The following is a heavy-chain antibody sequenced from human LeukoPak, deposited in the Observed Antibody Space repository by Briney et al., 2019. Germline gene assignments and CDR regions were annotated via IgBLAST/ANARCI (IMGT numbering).Heavy chain of an antibody. D-gene: IGHD1-26*01. Sequence: GRSLRLSCAASGFTFSSYAMHWVRQAPGKGLEWVAVISYDGSNKYYADSVKGRFTISRDNSKNTLYLQMNSLRGEDTAVYYCAKDYLGASHTFDIWGQGTMVTVSS. CDR1: GFTFSSYA. V-gene: IGHV3-30-3*01. J-gene: IGHJ3*02. CDR3: AKDYLGASHTFDI. CDR2: ISYDGSNK.